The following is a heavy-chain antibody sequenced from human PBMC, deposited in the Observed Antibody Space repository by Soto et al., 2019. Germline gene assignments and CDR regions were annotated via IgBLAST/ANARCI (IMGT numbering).Heavy chain of an antibody. Sequence: QVQLQESGPGLVKPSQTLSLTCTVSGGSISSGGYYWSWIRQHPGKGLEWIGYISYSGSTYYNPALKSRVTRAVDTSKNHFSLKLRSVTSADTPVYYGARGECARIVGVPGWAFDIWCQGTMVTVSS. J-gene: IGHJ3*02. D-gene: IGHD1-26*01. CDR1: GGSISSGGYY. V-gene: IGHV4-31*03. CDR2: ISYSGST. CDR3: ARGECARIVGVPGWAFDI.